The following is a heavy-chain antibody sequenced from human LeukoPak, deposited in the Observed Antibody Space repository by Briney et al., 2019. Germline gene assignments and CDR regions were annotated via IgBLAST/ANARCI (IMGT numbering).Heavy chain of an antibody. J-gene: IGHJ4*02. Sequence: SETLSLTCNVSGDYITTTNYYWAWIRQPPGKGLEWVVSVFYSGTTYYNPSLKSRVVISMDTSKKQISLTLSSVTATDTAIYYCARRSRLYKHETTGYHDSWGRGTLVTVSS. CDR3: ARRSRLYKHETTGYHDS. D-gene: IGHD3-9*01. V-gene: IGHV4-39*01. CDR1: GDYITTTNYY. CDR2: VFYSGTT.